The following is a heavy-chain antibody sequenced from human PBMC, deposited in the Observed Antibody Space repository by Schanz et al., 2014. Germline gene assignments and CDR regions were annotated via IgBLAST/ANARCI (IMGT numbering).Heavy chain of an antibody. V-gene: IGHV3-66*01. D-gene: IGHD3-22*01. CDR3: ARYYETSCYPLYYCDY. J-gene: IGHJ4*02. CDR2: IYSGGST. Sequence: EVQLVESGGGLVQPGGSLRLSCAASGFTVSSNYMSWVRQAPGKGLEWVSVIYSGGSTYYADSVKGRFTISRDNSKNTLYLQMNSLRAEDTAVYYCARYYETSCYPLYYCDYWGQGTLVTVSS. CDR1: GFTVSSNY.